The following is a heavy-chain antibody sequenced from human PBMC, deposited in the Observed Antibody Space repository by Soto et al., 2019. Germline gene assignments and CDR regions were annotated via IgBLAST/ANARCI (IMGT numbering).Heavy chain of an antibody. D-gene: IGHD6-13*01. CDR1: GGSFSGYY. Sequence: SETLSLTCAVYGGSFSGYYWSWIRQPPGKGLEWIGEINHSGSTNYNPSLKSRVTISVDTSKNQFSLKLSSVTAADTAVYYCAREGQPRRRFGMDVWGQGTTVTVYS. V-gene: IGHV4-34*01. CDR2: INHSGST. CDR3: AREGQPRRRFGMDV. J-gene: IGHJ6*02.